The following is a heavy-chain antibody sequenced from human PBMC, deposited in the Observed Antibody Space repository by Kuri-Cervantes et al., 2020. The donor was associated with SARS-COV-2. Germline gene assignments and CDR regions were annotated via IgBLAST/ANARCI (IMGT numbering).Heavy chain of an antibody. J-gene: IGHJ6*03. Sequence: GGSLRLSCAASGFTFSDYYMSWIRQAPGKGLEWVSYISSSGSTIYYADSVKGRFTISRDNAKNSLYLQMNSLRAEDTAVYYCARVAESNYFGWYYYYMDVWGEGTTVTVSS. CDR1: GFTFSDYY. CDR2: ISSSGSTI. V-gene: IGHV3-11*04. CDR3: ARVAESNYFGWYYYYMDV. D-gene: IGHD4-11*01.